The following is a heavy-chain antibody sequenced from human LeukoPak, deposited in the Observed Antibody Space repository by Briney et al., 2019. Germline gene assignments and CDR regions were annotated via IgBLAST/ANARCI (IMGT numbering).Heavy chain of an antibody. Sequence: GGSLRLSCAASGFIISHYELNWVRQAPGKGPEWVSFISSSGRTIYYADSMKGRFTISRDNAKNLLYLQMNSLRAEDTAVYYCARGGYYGSGNDFRFDPWGQGTLVTVSS. D-gene: IGHD3-10*01. V-gene: IGHV3-48*03. CDR3: ARGGYYGSGNDFRFDP. J-gene: IGHJ5*02. CDR1: GFIISHYE. CDR2: ISSSGRTI.